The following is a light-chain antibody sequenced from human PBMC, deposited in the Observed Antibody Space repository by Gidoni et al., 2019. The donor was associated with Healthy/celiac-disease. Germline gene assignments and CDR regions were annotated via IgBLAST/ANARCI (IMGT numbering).Light chain of an antibody. CDR2: DAS. CDR3: QQRSNWPLALT. V-gene: IGKV3-11*01. CDR1: QSVSSY. J-gene: IGKJ4*01. Sequence: EIVLPQSTATLSLSPGERATLSCRASQSVSSYLAWYQQKTGQAPRLLIYDASNRATGIPARFIGSGSGTDFSLTISSLEPADFSVYYCQQRSNWPLALTFGGGTKVEIK.